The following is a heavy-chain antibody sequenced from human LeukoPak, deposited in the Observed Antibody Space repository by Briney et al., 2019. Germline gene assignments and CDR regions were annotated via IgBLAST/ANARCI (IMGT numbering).Heavy chain of an antibody. Sequence: GGSLRLSCAASGFTFKNYAMNWVRQAPGKGLEWVAVISSDGNSKNFALSVKGRFAISRDNSKNTLFLQMNNLRSEDTALYYCVSPTADYPFLYYFDSWGQGTLVTVSS. V-gene: IGHV3-30*09. CDR3: VSPTADYPFLYYFDS. CDR1: GFTFKNYA. J-gene: IGHJ4*02. CDR2: ISSDGNSK. D-gene: IGHD5-12*01.